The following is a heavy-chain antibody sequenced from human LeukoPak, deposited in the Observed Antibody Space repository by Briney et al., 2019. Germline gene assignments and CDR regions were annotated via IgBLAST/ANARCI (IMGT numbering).Heavy chain of an antibody. CDR2: IYYSGST. CDR1: GGSISSSSYY. CDR3: ARPEKYCSSTSCYAFDI. D-gene: IGHD2-2*01. Sequence: ASETLSLTCTVSGGSISSSSYYWGWIRQPPGKGLEWIGSIYYSGSTYYNPSLKSRVTISVDTSKNQFSLKLSSVTAADTAVYYCARPEKYCSSTSCYAFDIWGQGTMVTVSS. J-gene: IGHJ3*02. V-gene: IGHV4-39*01.